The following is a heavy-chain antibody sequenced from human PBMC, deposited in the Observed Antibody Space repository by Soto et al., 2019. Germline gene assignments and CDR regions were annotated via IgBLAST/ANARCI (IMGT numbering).Heavy chain of an antibody. D-gene: IGHD2-8*01. V-gene: IGHV1-8*02. J-gene: IGHJ5*02. Sequence: ASVKVSCKASGGTFSSYAISWVRQATGQGLEWMGWMNPNSGKTVYAQKFQGRVAMTRNTSISTAYMDLSSLRSEDTAVYYCARGLLAYCTSGICRSWRFDPWGQGTLVTVSS. CDR1: GGTFSSYA. CDR2: MNPNSGKT. CDR3: ARGLLAYCTSGICRSWRFDP.